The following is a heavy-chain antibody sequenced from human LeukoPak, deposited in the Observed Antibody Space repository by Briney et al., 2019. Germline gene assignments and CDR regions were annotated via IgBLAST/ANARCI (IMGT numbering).Heavy chain of an antibody. D-gene: IGHD1-26*01. CDR3: ARDKVVGATVLDY. J-gene: IGHJ4*02. CDR1: GFTFSSYW. Sequence: GGSLRLSCAASGFTFSSYWMSWVRQAPGKGPEWVANIKQDGGEIYYVDSVKGRFTISRDNAKNSVYLQMNSLRADDTAVYYCARDKVVGATVLDYWGQGTLVTVSS. V-gene: IGHV3-7*05. CDR2: IKQDGGEI.